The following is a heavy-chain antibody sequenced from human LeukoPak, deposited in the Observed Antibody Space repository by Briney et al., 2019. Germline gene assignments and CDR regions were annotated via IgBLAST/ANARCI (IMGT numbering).Heavy chain of an antibody. V-gene: IGHV1-2*02. D-gene: IGHD3-10*01. Sequence: GASVKVSCKASGYTFTGYYMHWVRQAPGQGLEWMGWINPNSGGTKYAQKFQGRVTMTRDTSISTAYMELSRLRSDDTAVYYCATYYYGSGSSQPFDYWGQGTLVTVSS. CDR1: GYTFTGYY. CDR2: INPNSGGT. CDR3: ATYYYGSGSSQPFDY. J-gene: IGHJ4*02.